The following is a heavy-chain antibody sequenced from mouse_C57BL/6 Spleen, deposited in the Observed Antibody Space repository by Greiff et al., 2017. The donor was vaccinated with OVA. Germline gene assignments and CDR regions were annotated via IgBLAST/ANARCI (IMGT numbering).Heavy chain of an antibody. CDR1: GYTFTSYW. CDR3: ARRRGTGTYAKGY. CDR2: IHPNSGST. Sequence: QVQLQQPGAELVKPGASVKLSCKASGYTFTSYWMHWVKQRPGQGLEWIGMIHPNSGSTNYNEKFKSKATLTVDKSSSTAYMQLSSLTSEDSAVYDCARRRGTGTYAKGYWGQGTSVTVSS. J-gene: IGHJ4*01. D-gene: IGHD4-1*01. V-gene: IGHV1-64*01.